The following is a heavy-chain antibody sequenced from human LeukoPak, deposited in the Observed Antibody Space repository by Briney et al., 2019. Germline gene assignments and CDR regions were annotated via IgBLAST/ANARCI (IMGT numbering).Heavy chain of an antibody. CDR3: AKDVGRYRGYFDY. V-gene: IGHV3-23*01. J-gene: IGHJ4*02. D-gene: IGHD1-26*01. Sequence: PSETLSLTCTVSGGSISSSSYYWGWIRQPPGKGLEWVSAISGSGGSTYYADSVKGRFTISRDNSKNTLYLQMNSLRAEDTAVYYCAKDVGRYRGYFDYWGQGTLVTVSS. CDR1: GGSISSSSYY. CDR2: ISGSGGST.